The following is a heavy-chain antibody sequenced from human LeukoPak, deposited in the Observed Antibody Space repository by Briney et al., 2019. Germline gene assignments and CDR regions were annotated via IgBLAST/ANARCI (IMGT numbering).Heavy chain of an antibody. CDR3: ASRPPSETYFGVFDY. J-gene: IGHJ4*02. D-gene: IGHD1-26*01. CDR1: GFTISTYA. CDR2: ISGGFDNT. Sequence: PGGSLRLSCAASGFTISTYAMSWVRQAPGKGLEWVSTISGGFDNTYYADSVKGRFTISRDNSKNTLYLQMNSVRAEDTAVYYCASRPPSETYFGVFDYWGQGTLVTVSS. V-gene: IGHV3-23*01.